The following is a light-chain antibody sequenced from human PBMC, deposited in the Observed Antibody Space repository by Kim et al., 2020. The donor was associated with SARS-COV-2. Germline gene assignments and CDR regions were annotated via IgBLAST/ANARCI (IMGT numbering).Light chain of an antibody. Sequence: SYELTQPPSMSVSPGQTASITCSGDKLGDKYACWYQQKPGQSPVLVIYQDTKRPSGIPERFSGSNSGNTATLTISGTQAMDEADYYCQTWDSTRVVFGGGTQLTVL. CDR1: KLGDKY. V-gene: IGLV3-1*01. CDR3: QTWDSTRVV. J-gene: IGLJ2*01. CDR2: QDT.